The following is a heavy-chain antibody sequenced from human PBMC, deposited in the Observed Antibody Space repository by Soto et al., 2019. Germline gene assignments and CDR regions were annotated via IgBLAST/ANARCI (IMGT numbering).Heavy chain of an antibody. D-gene: IGHD6-19*01. CDR2: IKQDGSEK. CDR1: GFTFSSYW. J-gene: IGHJ3*02. V-gene: IGHV3-7*01. CDR3: ARGPDSIAVAGTGAFDI. Sequence: GGSLRLSCAASGFTFSSYWMSWVRQAPGKGLEWVANIKQDGSEKYYVDSVKGRFTISRDNAKNSLYLQMNSLRAEDTAVYYCARGPDSIAVAGTGAFDIWGQGTMVTVSS.